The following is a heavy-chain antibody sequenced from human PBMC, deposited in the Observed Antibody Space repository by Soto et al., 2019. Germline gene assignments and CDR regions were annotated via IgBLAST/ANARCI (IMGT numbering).Heavy chain of an antibody. Sequence: VQLVQSGAEVKKPGSSVKLSCKASGGTFNRYTISWVRQGPGQGLEWMGGIIPRFGTANYAQKFQGRVEISADESTRAAYMELRSLRSEDTAVYYCALWGFRDGNNSKYNYSGMDVWGQGTTVTVSS. CDR3: ALWGFRDGNNSKYNYSGMDV. J-gene: IGHJ6*02. D-gene: IGHD1-1*01. V-gene: IGHV1-69*01. CDR1: GGTFNRYT. CDR2: IIPRFGTA.